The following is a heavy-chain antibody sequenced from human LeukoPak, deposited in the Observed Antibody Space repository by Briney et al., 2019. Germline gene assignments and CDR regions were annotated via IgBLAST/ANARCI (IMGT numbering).Heavy chain of an antibody. CDR2: IYYSGST. V-gene: IGHV4-59*01. Sequence: SETLSLTCTVSGGSISSYYWSWIRQPPGKGLEWIGYIYYSGSTNYNPSLKSRVTISVDTSKNQFSLKLSSVTAADTAVYYCARTGYSSGWYGNWGQGTLVTVSS. CDR3: ARTGYSSGWYGN. J-gene: IGHJ4*02. CDR1: GGSISSYY. D-gene: IGHD6-19*01.